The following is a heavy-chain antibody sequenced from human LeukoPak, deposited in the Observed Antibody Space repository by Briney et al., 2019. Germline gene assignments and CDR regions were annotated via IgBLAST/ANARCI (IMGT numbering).Heavy chain of an antibody. D-gene: IGHD3-10*01. CDR3: ARGLRYYYGSGSYFMDV. V-gene: IGHV4-34*01. CDR1: GGSFSGYY. CDR2: INHSGST. Sequence: SETLSLTCAVYGGSFSGYYWSWIRQPPGRGLEWIGEINHSGSTNYNPSLKSRVTISVDTSKNQFSLKLSSVTAADTAVYYCARGLRYYYGSGSYFMDVWGKGTTVTVSS. J-gene: IGHJ6*03.